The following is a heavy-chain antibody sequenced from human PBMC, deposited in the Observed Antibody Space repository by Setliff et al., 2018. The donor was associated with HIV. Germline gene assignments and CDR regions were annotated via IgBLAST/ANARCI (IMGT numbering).Heavy chain of an antibody. CDR2: IYHDGTT. CDR3: AREEKLSAVAGTMYYYYAMDV. Sequence: PSETLSLTCSVSGGSINTSSYYWTWVRQPPGNELEWIGSIYHDGTTHYRSSLRSRAAISIDTSKSQISLKVRSVTAADTAVYYCAREEKLSAVAGTMYYYYAMDVWGQGTTVTVSS. D-gene: IGHD6-19*01. CDR1: GGSINTSSYY. V-gene: IGHV4-39*07. J-gene: IGHJ6*02.